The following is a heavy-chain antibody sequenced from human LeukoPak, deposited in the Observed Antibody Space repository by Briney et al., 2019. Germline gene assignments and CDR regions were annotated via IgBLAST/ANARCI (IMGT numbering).Heavy chain of an antibody. V-gene: IGHV3-48*02. CDR1: GFTFSSYS. CDR3: AKGYYDYVWGSYRYDY. J-gene: IGHJ4*02. D-gene: IGHD3-16*02. CDR2: ISSRSSTM. Sequence: GGSLRLSCAASGFTFSSYSMNWVRQAPGKGLEWVSYISSRSSTMFYADSVKGRFTISRDNAKNSLYLQMNSLRDEDTAVYYCAKGYYDYVWGSYRYDYWGQGTLVTVSS.